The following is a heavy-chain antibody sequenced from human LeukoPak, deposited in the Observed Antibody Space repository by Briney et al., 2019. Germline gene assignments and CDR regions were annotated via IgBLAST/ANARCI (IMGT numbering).Heavy chain of an antibody. CDR3: ARTPAPYYGSGSYYNVGYMDV. V-gene: IGHV4-61*02. J-gene: IGHJ6*03. D-gene: IGHD3-10*01. CDR1: GGSISSGSYY. Sequence: SETLSLTCTVSGGSISSGSYYWSWIRQPAGKGLEWIGRIYTSGSTNYNPSLKSRVTISVDTSKNQFSLKLSSVTAADTAVYYCARTPAPYYGSGSYYNVGYMDVWGKGTTVTISS. CDR2: IYTSGST.